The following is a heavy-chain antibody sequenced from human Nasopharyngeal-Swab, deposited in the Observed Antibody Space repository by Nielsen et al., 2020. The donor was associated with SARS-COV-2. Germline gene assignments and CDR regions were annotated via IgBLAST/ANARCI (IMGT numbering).Heavy chain of an antibody. J-gene: IGHJ4*02. Sequence: GESLKISCTASGCTFGDYAMSWFRQAPGKGLEWVGFIRSKAYGGTTEYAASVKGRFTISRDDSKSIAYLQMNSLKTEDTAVYYCTRNDFWSGYYTDYWGQGTLVTVSS. CDR1: GCTFGDYA. V-gene: IGHV3-49*03. CDR3: TRNDFWSGYYTDY. CDR2: IRSKAYGGTT. D-gene: IGHD3-3*01.